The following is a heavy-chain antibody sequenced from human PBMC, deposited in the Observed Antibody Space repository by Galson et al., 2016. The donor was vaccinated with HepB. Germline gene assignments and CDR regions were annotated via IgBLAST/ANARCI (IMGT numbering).Heavy chain of an antibody. V-gene: IGHV2-5*02. CDR2: IYWDDDK. CDR3: AHSAGWLFDY. CDR1: GFSLSTSAVG. Sequence: PALVKPTQTLTLTCTFSGFSLSTSAVGVGWIRQPPGEALEWLAPIYWDDDKRYSPSLERRLTITKDTSKNQVVLTMTNMDPLDTATYYCAHSAGWLFDYWGQGTLVTVSS. D-gene: IGHD5-12*01. J-gene: IGHJ4*02.